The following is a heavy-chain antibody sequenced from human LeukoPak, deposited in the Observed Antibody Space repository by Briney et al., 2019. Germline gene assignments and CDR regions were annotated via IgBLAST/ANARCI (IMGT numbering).Heavy chain of an antibody. J-gene: IGHJ4*02. CDR2: ISYDGSSK. CDR1: GFTFNNYA. V-gene: IGHV3-30*04. Sequence: GRSLRLSCAASGFTFNNYAIHWVRQAPGKGLDWVAVISYDGSSKYYADSLKGRFTISRDNSKNTLYLQMNSLRGEDTAVYYCARGRYCNGGSCYFDSWGQGTLVTVSS. D-gene: IGHD2-15*01. CDR3: ARGRYCNGGSCYFDS.